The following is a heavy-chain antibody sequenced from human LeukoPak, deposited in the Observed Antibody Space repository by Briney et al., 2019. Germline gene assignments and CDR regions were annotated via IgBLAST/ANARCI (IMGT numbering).Heavy chain of an antibody. Sequence: PSETLSLTCTVSGGSISSGSYYWSWIRQPAGKGLEWIGRIYTSGSTNYNPSLKSRVTISVDTSKNQFSLKLSSVTAADTAVYYCAREGGYNSLDYWGQRTLVTVSS. CDR1: GGSISSGSYY. V-gene: IGHV4-61*02. D-gene: IGHD5-24*01. CDR3: AREGGYNSLDY. J-gene: IGHJ4*02. CDR2: IYTSGST.